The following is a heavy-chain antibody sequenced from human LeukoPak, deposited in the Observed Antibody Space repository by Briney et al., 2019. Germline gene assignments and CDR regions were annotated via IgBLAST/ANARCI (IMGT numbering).Heavy chain of an antibody. J-gene: IGHJ6*02. D-gene: IGHD3-9*01. CDR2: IYYSGST. V-gene: IGHV4-39*07. CDR1: GGSISGSSYY. CDR3: ARGYYDILTGYRYYYYGMDV. Sequence: SETLSLTCTVSGGSISGSSYYWGWIRQPPGKGLEWIGIIYYSGSTYYNPSLKSRVTILVDTSKNQFSLKLSSVTAADTAVYYCARGYYDILTGYRYYYYGMDVWGQGTTVTVSS.